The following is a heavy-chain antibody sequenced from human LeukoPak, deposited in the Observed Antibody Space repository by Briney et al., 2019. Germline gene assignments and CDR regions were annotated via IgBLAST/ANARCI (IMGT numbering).Heavy chain of an antibody. J-gene: IGHJ3*02. V-gene: IGHV4-39*01. CDR3: ARHVCSGSFFDI. CDR2: VFYTGSA. Sequence: SETLSLTCTVSGDSISSSSYYWGWIRQPPGKGLEWIGSVFYTGSAHCNPSLKSRVTISVDTSKNQFSLRLSSVTAADTAVYYCARHVCSGSFFDIWGQGTLVTVSS. D-gene: IGHD3-10*02. CDR1: GDSISSSSYY.